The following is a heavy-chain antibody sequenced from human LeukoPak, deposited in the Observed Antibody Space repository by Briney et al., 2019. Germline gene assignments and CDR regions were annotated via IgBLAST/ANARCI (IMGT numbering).Heavy chain of an antibody. CDR1: GASISSQY. CDR2: IYNSGST. CDR3: ARQRIDSIYNWFDP. J-gene: IGHJ5*02. D-gene: IGHD2-21*01. Sequence: SETLSLTCSVSGASISSQYWTWIRQPPGKGLEWIGYIYNSGSTNYNPSLKSRVTMSIDTSKNQFSLRLTSVTAADTAVYYSARQRIDSIYNWFDPWGQGTLVTVSS. V-gene: IGHV4-59*11.